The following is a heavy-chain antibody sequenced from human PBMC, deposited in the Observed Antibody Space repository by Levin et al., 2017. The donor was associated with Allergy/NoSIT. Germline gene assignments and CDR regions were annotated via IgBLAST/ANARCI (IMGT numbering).Heavy chain of an antibody. CDR1: GFSLSTTGVG. J-gene: IGHJ3*02. D-gene: IGHD2-2*01. CDR2: IYWDDDK. CDR3: AHRGAYCLGTSCLYYAFDM. Sequence: VSGPTLVKPTQTLTLTCTFSGFSLSTTGVGVGWIRQSPGKALEWLALIYWDDDKRYNSSLKTRLTITKDTSKNQVVLTMTNMDPADTATYYCAHRGAYCLGTSCLYYAFDMWGQGTTVTVSS. V-gene: IGHV2-5*02.